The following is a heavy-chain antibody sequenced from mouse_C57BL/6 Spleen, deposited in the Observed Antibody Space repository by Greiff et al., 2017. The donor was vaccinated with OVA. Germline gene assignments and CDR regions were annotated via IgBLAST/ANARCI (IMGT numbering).Heavy chain of an antibody. J-gene: IGHJ3*01. CDR3: ARSHITTVVDWFAY. V-gene: IGHV1-55*01. CDR1: GYTFTSYW. D-gene: IGHD1-1*01. CDR2: IYPGSGSP. Sequence: QVHVKQPGAELVKPGASVKMSCKASGYTFTSYWITWVKQRPGQGLEWIGDIYPGSGSPNYNEKFKSKATLTVDTSSSTAYMQLSSMTSEDYAVYYCARSHITTVVDWFAYWGQGTLVTVSA.